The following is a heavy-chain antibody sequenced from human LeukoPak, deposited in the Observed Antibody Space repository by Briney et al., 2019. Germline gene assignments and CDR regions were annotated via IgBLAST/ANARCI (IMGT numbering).Heavy chain of an antibody. Sequence: GRSLRLSCAASGFTFSSYVMHWVRQAPGKGLEWVAVISSDGSNKHHADSVKGRFTISRDNSKNTLCLQMNSLRAEDTAVYYCAKGDGYNLRVSHWGQGTLVSVSS. D-gene: IGHD5-24*01. CDR1: GFTFSSYV. CDR2: ISSDGSNK. J-gene: IGHJ4*02. CDR3: AKGDGYNLRVSH. V-gene: IGHV3-30*18.